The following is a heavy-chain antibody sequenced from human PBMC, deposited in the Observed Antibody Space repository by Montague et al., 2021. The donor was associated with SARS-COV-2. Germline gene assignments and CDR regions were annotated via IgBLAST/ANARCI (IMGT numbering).Heavy chain of an antibody. D-gene: IGHD3-22*01. V-gene: IGHV4-31*03. Sequence: TLSLTCTVSGGSIRSGGCNWIRIRQDKGKDLVWIVNNNYSGSNYSTPYLKSSVTISVDTSKNQFSLKLSSVTAADTAVYYCASAATITMIVVVIDAFDIWGQGAMVTVSS. CDR2: NNYSGSN. CDR1: GGSIRSGGCN. J-gene: IGHJ3*02. CDR3: ASAATITMIVVVIDAFDI.